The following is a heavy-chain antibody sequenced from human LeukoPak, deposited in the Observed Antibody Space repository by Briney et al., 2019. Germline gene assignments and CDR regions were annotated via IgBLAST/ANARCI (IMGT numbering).Heavy chain of an antibody. D-gene: IGHD2-21*01. Sequence: ASVKVSCKASGYSFTSYYMHWLRQAPGQGREWMGIINPSGGSTSCAQKFQGRVTMTTDMSTSTVYLELSSLRSEDTAVYYCARDDSTFDYWGQGTLVTVSS. CDR1: GYSFTSYY. J-gene: IGHJ4*02. CDR2: INPSGGST. CDR3: ARDDSTFDY. V-gene: IGHV1-46*01.